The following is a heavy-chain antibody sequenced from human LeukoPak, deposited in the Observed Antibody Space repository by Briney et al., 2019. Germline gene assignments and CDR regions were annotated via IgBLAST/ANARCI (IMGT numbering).Heavy chain of an antibody. CDR1: GFTFSSYS. Sequence: PGGSLRLSCAASGFTFSSYSMNWVRQAPGKGLEWVSSISSSGSYIYYADSVKGRFTISRDNAKNSLYLQMNSLRAEDTAVYHCARARGGWYSEYWGQGTLVTVSS. D-gene: IGHD6-19*01. CDR2: ISSSGSYI. CDR3: ARARGGWYSEY. J-gene: IGHJ4*02. V-gene: IGHV3-21*01.